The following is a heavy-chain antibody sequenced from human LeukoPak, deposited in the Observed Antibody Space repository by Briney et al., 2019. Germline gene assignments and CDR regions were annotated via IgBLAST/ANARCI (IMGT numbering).Heavy chain of an antibody. J-gene: IGHJ4*02. Sequence: GGSLRLSCAASGFTFSSYTMHWVRQAPGKGLEWVSAISGSGDSTFYADSVRGRFTISRDNSKNTLSLQMNSLRGEDTAVYYCAKDYPLDYWGQGTLVTVSS. CDR1: GFTFSSYT. CDR2: ISGSGDST. V-gene: IGHV3-23*01. CDR3: AKDYPLDY.